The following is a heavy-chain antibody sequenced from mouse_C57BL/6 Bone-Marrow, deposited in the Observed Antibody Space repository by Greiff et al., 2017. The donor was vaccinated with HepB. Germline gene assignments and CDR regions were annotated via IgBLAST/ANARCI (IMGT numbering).Heavy chain of an antibody. CDR3: ARGYGYSFAY. CDR1: GYTFTDYY. D-gene: IGHD2-2*01. J-gene: IGHJ3*01. CDR2: INPYNGGT. V-gene: IGHV1-19*01. Sequence: VQLQQSGPVLVKPGASVKMSCKASGYTFTDYYMNWVKQSHGKSLEWIGVINPYNGGTSYNQKFKGKATLTVDKSSSTAYMKLNSLTSEDSAVYYCARGYGYSFAYWGQGTLVTVSA.